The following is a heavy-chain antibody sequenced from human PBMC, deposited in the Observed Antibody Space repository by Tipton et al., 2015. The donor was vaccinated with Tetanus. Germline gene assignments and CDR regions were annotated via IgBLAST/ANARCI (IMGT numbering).Heavy chain of an antibody. J-gene: IGHJ6*03. CDR1: VGSISSGDYY. V-gene: IGHV4-30-4*01. Sequence: PSLTCTVSVGSISSGDYYWSWVRQSPGEGLEWIGHIYKSGNTYYKPSLKSRVAISIDASKNQFSLKLNSMTAADTAVYYCARVGYYYYYMDVWGKGITVTVSS. D-gene: IGHD3-22*01. CDR3: ARVGYYYYYMDV. CDR2: IYKSGNT.